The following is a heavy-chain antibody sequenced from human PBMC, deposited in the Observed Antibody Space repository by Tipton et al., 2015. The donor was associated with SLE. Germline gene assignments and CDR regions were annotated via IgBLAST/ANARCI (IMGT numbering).Heavy chain of an antibody. J-gene: IGHJ4*02. CDR1: GGSINSYY. CDR2: IHSSGST. D-gene: IGHD3-16*01. V-gene: IGHV4-59*01. CDR3: ARSDGGY. Sequence: TLSLTCTVSGGSINSYYWSWIRQPPGKGLEWIGYIHSSGSTNYNSPLESRVTISIDTSRNQFSLKLTSVTAADTAVYYCARSDGGYWGQGTLVTVSS.